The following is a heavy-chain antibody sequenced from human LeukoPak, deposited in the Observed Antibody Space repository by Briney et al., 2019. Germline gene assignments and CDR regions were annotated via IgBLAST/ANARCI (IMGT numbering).Heavy chain of an antibody. J-gene: IGHJ6*03. Sequence: GGSLRLSCSASGFSFSSYTMTWVRQAPGKGLEWVSVIYSGGSTYYADSVKGRFTISRDNSKNTLYLQMNSLRAVDTAVYYCARVGAPSYYYYMDVWGKGTTVTISS. V-gene: IGHV3-53*01. D-gene: IGHD6-6*01. CDR2: IYSGGST. CDR3: ARVGAPSYYYYMDV. CDR1: GFSFSSYT.